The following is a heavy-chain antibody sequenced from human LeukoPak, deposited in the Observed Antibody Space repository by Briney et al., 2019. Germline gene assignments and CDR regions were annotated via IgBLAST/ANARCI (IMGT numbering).Heavy chain of an antibody. Sequence: SETLSLTCSVSGGSISSSRYYWGWLRQPPGKGLEWIGSIYYAGTTYYNPSLKSRVTISVDTSKNQFSLKMRSVTVADTAVYYCARRELYFFDFWGQGNLVTVSS. V-gene: IGHV4-39*01. J-gene: IGHJ4*02. D-gene: IGHD1-7*01. CDR2: IYYAGTT. CDR1: GGSISSSRYY. CDR3: ARRELYFFDF.